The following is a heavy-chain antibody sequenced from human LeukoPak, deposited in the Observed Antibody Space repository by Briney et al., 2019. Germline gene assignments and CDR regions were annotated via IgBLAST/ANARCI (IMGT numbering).Heavy chain of an antibody. CDR3: AKDTRNSVATIKLRLGYYFDY. D-gene: IGHD5-12*01. Sequence: PGGSLRLSCAASGFTFSSYAMSWVRQAPGKGLEWVSAISGSGGSTYYADSVKGRFTISRDNSKNTLYLQMNSLRAEDTAVYYCAKDTRNSVATIKLRLGYYFDYWGQGTLVTVSS. J-gene: IGHJ4*02. CDR1: GFTFSSYA. CDR2: ISGSGGST. V-gene: IGHV3-23*01.